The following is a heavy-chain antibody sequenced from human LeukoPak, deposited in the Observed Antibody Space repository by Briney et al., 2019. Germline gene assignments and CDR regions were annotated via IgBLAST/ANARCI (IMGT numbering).Heavy chain of an antibody. J-gene: IGHJ4*02. D-gene: IGHD2-2*01. CDR2: IKQDGSDK. Sequence: QSGGSLRLSCAASGFTFSTYWMSWVRQAPGKGLEWVANIKQDGSDKFYVDSAKGRFTISRDNAKNSMYLQMSSLRAEDTAIYYCARVLPVASRDYWGQGTLVTVSS. CDR3: ARVLPVASRDY. V-gene: IGHV3-7*01. CDR1: GFTFSTYW.